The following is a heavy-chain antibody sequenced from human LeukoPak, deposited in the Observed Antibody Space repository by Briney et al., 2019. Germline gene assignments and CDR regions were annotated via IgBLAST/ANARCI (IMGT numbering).Heavy chain of an antibody. V-gene: IGHV4-31*03. Sequence: NPSETLSLTCTVSGGSISSGGYYWSWIRQHPGKGLEWIGYIYYSGSTYYNPSLKSRVTISLDTSKNQFSLKLSSVTAADTAEYYCATYGDFPYCFHYWGQGTLVTVSS. J-gene: IGHJ4*02. D-gene: IGHD2-21*02. CDR2: IYYSGST. CDR1: GGSISSGGYY. CDR3: ATYGDFPYCFHY.